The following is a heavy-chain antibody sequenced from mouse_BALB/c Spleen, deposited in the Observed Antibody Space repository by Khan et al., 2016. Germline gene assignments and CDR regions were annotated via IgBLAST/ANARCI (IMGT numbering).Heavy chain of an antibody. CDR3: ASSPYADDVGFAY. Sequence: VQLQQSGAELVKPGASVKLSCTASGFNIKDTYMHWVKQRPEQGLEWIGRIDPANGNTKYDPKFQGKATITADTSSNTAYLQLSSLTSEDTAVYYCASSPYADDVGFAYWGQGTLVTVSA. J-gene: IGHJ3*01. CDR2: IDPANGNT. D-gene: IGHD2-2*01. V-gene: IGHV14-3*02. CDR1: GFNIKDTY.